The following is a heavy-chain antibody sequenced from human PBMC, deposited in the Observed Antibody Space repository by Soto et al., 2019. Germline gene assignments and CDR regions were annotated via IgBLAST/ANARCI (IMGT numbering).Heavy chain of an antibody. V-gene: IGHV4-31*03. CDR1: GGSISSGGYY. CDR3: ARGLGYYYDSSQGHCFDP. D-gene: IGHD3-22*01. Sequence: QVQLQESGPGLVKPSQTLSLTCTVSGGSISSGGYYWSWIRQHAGKGLEWIGYIYYSGSTYYNPSLKSRVTISVDTSKNQFSLKLSSVTAADTAVYYCARGLGYYYDSSQGHCFDPWGQGTLVTVSS. CDR2: IYYSGST. J-gene: IGHJ5*02.